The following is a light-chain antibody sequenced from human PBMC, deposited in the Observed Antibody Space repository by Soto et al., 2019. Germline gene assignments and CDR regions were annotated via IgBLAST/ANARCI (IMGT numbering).Light chain of an antibody. J-gene: IGKJ1*01. CDR2: RAS. CDR3: QQYNNWPPWT. Sequence: NVLTQSPGTLSLSPWQRATLSCRASQSLSGNYLAWYQQKPGQAPRVLIYRASIRATGIPARFSGSGSGTEFTLTISSLQSEDFAVYYCQQYNNWPPWTFGQGTKVDIK. V-gene: IGKV3D-15*01. CDR1: QSLSGN.